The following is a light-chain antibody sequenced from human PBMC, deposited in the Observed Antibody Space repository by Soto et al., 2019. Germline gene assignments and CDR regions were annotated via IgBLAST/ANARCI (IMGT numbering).Light chain of an antibody. CDR1: SGSIASNY. CDR3: QSYDSSNQGVV. CDR2: EDN. Sequence: NFMLTQPHSVSESPGKTVTISCTRSSGSIASNYVQWYQQRPGSAPTTVIYEDNQSPSGVPDRFSGSIDSSSNSASLTISGLKTEEEADYYCQSYDSSNQGVVFGGGTKLTVL. J-gene: IGLJ2*01. V-gene: IGLV6-57*04.